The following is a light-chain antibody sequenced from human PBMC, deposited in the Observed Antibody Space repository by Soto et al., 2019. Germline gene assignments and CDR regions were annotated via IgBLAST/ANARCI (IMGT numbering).Light chain of an antibody. CDR2: GNS. J-gene: IGLJ2*01. CDR1: SSNIGAGYY. CDR3: QSYDSSLSGSVV. Sequence: QSVLTQPPSVSGAPGQRVTISCTGTSSNIGAGYYVHWYQQLPGTAPKLLIYGNSKRPSGVPDRFSGSKSGTSASLAITGLQAEDEADYYCQSYDSSLSGSVVFGGGTKLTVL. V-gene: IGLV1-40*01.